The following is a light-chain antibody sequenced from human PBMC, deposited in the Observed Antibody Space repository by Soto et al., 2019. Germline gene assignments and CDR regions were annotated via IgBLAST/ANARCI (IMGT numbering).Light chain of an antibody. V-gene: IGKV3-11*01. CDR3: QPRGT. Sequence: ETVLTQSAATLSLSPGEIATLSFRASQSVNKHLSWYQQKPGQAPRLLIYDTSYRATGIPARSSGSGSGKDFTITISSLEPEDLAVSYCQPRGTFGPGTQVEIK. J-gene: IGKJ3*01. CDR1: QSVNKH. CDR2: DTS.